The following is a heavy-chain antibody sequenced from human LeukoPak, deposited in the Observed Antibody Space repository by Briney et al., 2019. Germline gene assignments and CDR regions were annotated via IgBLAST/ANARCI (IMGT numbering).Heavy chain of an antibody. CDR1: GFTFSSYG. V-gene: IGHV3-23*01. CDR2: ISGSGGST. D-gene: IGHD2-15*01. CDR3: AKVGCSGGSCYSDLGAFDI. J-gene: IGHJ3*02. Sequence: SGGSLRLSCAAPGFTFSSYGMSWVRQAPGKGLEWVSAISGSGGSTYYADSVKGRFTISRDNSKNTLYLQMNSLRAEDTAVYYCAKVGCSGGSCYSDLGAFDIWGQGTMVTVSS.